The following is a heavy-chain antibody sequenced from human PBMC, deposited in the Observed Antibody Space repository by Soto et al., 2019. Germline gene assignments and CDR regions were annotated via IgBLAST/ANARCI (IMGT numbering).Heavy chain of an antibody. CDR2: ISAYNGNT. V-gene: IGHV1-18*04. J-gene: IGHJ5*02. CDR3: ARDGFNIYYYARSGPGWFDP. D-gene: IGHD3-22*01. CDR1: GYTFTNYG. Sequence: GASVKVSCKASGYTFTNYGINWVRQAPGQGLEWMGWISAYNGNTKYTQKLQGRVTVTTDTSISTAYMELRSLISDDTAVYYGARDGFNIYYYARSGPGWFDPWGQGTLVTVSS.